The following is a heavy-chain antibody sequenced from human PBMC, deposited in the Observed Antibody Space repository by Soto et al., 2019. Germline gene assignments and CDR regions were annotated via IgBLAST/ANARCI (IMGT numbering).Heavy chain of an antibody. J-gene: IGHJ4*02. CDR1: GFTFSSYS. Sequence: EVQLVESGGGLVKPGGSLRLSCAASGFTFSSYSMNWVRQAPGKGLEWVSSISSSSSYIYYADSVKGRFTISRDNAKNSLYLQMNSLRAEDTAGYYCSIDRGGYGTFRPAWGQGTLVTVSS. CDR2: ISSSSSYI. CDR3: SIDRGGYGTFRPA. D-gene: IGHD1-26*01. V-gene: IGHV3-21*01.